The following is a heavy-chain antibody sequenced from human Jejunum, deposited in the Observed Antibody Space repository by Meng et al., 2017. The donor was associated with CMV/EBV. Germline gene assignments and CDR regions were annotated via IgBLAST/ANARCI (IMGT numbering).Heavy chain of an antibody. D-gene: IGHD2-2*01. J-gene: IGHJ4*02. CDR1: DSFINSTW. V-gene: IGHV4-4*02. CDR3: VRGTLGYCSSSSCLPDY. CDR2: IYHSGST. Sequence: DSFINSTWWTCVRQPPGKGLEWIGAIYHSGSTNYNPSLKNRVSISLDKSQRQFSLRLTAVTAADTAVYYCVRGTLGYCSSSSCLPDYWGQGILVTVSS.